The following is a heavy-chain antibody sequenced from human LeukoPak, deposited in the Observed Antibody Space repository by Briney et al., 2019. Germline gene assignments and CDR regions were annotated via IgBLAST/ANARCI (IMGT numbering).Heavy chain of an antibody. CDR1: GFTFSSYS. CDR2: ISSSSSTI. CDR3: ARVSVGATMLAYFDY. D-gene: IGHD1-26*01. Sequence: GGSLRLSCAASGFTFSSYSMNWVRQAPGKGLEWVSYISSSSSTIYYADSVKGRFTISRDNAKNSLYLQMNSLRAEDTAVYYCARVSVGATMLAYFDYWGQGTLVTVSS. V-gene: IGHV3-48*01. J-gene: IGHJ4*02.